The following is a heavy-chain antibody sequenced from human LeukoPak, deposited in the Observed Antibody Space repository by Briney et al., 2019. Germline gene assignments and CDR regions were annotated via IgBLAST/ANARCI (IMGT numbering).Heavy chain of an antibody. CDR2: IKQDGSEK. CDR3: ARDIGAPTDY. J-gene: IGHJ4*02. D-gene: IGHD1-26*01. Sequence: GGSLRLSCAASGFTFSSYSMNWVRQAPGKGLEWVANIKQDGSEKYYVDSVKGRFTISRDNAKNSLYLQMSSLRVEDTAVYYCARDIGAPTDYWGQGTLVTVSS. V-gene: IGHV3-7*01. CDR1: GFTFSSYS.